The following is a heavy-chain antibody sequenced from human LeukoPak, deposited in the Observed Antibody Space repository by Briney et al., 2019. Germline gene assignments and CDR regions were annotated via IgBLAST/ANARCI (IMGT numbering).Heavy chain of an antibody. D-gene: IGHD3-16*01. CDR3: ARDLTHRYAGERAFDY. CDR1: GGFINNLY. Sequence: SETLSLTCTVSGGFINNLYWSWIRQSPGKGLEWIGYIYSTGKTEYNPSLESRVAISVDTSNNQFFLGLSLMTAADTAVYYCARDLTHRYAGERAFDYWGQGILVSVSS. V-gene: IGHV4-59*11. J-gene: IGHJ4*02. CDR2: IYSTGKT.